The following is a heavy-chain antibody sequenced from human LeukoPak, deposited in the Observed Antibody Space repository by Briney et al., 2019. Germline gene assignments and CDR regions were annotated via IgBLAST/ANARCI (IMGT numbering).Heavy chain of an antibody. D-gene: IGHD1-26*01. CDR2: IKQDGSEK. V-gene: IGHV3-7*01. CDR1: GFPFSNYW. J-gene: IGHJ4*02. Sequence: GGSLRLSCTASGFPFSNYWMYWVRQAPGKGLEWVANIKQDGSEKYYVDSVKGRFTISRDNAKNSLYLQMNSLRAEDTAVYYCARVSPSWGSYGYWGQGTLVTVSS. CDR3: ARVSPSWGSYGY.